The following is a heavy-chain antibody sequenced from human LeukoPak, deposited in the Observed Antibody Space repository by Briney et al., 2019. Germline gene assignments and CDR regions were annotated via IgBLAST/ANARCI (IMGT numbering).Heavy chain of an antibody. CDR3: ARGGILWFGDQRYNWFDP. J-gene: IGHJ5*02. CDR1: GGSFSGYY. CDR2: INHSGST. V-gene: IGHV4-34*01. Sequence: SGTLSLTCAVYGGSFSGYYWSWIRQPPGKGLEWIGEINHSGSTNYNPSLKSRVTISVDTSKNQFSLKLSSVTAADTAVYYCARGGILWFGDQRYNWFDPWGQGTLVTVSS. D-gene: IGHD3-10*01.